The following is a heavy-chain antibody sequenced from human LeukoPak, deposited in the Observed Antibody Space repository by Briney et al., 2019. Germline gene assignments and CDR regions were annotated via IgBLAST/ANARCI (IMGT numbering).Heavy chain of an antibody. Sequence: GRSLRLSCAASGFTFDDYAMHWVRQAPGKGLEWVSGISWNSGSIGYADSVKGRFTISRDNVKNSLYLQMNSLRAEDMALYYCAKDKIAAAGTELDYWGQGTLVTVSS. CDR1: GFTFDDYA. CDR2: ISWNSGSI. J-gene: IGHJ4*02. V-gene: IGHV3-9*03. CDR3: AKDKIAAAGTELDY. D-gene: IGHD6-13*01.